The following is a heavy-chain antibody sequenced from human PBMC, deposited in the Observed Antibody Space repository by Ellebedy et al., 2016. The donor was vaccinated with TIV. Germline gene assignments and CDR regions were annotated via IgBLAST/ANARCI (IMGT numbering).Heavy chain of an antibody. CDR1: GFTFSSYA. D-gene: IGHD6-13*01. V-gene: IGHV3-23*01. CDR2: ISGSGGST. Sequence: GESLKISCAASGFTFSSYAMSWVRQAPGKGLEWVSAISGSGGSTYYADSVKGRFTISRDNSKNTLYLQMNSLRAEDTAVYYCAKGRPLRAAAGMCMDVWGQGTTVTVSS. CDR3: AKGRPLRAAAGMCMDV. J-gene: IGHJ6*02.